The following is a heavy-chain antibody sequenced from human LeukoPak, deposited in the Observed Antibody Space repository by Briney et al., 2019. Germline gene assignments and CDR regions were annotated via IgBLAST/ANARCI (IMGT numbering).Heavy chain of an antibody. J-gene: IGHJ5*02. CDR3: ASRPYCSSTSCPNWFDP. CDR1: GYTFTGYY. CDR2: INPNSGGT. V-gene: IGHV1-2*02. Sequence: ASVKVSCKASGYTFTGYYMHWVRQAPGQGLEWMGWINPNSGGTNYAQKFQGRVTMTRDTSISTAYMELSRLRSDDTAVYYCASRPYCSSTSCPNWFDPWGQGTLVTVSS. D-gene: IGHD2-2*01.